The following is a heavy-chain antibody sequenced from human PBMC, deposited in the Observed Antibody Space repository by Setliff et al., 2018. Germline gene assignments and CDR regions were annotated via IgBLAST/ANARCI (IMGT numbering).Heavy chain of an antibody. J-gene: IGHJ3*01. CDR2: ISTDDGDT. CDR3: ARDWFCSGGDCSDVFDF. CDR1: GSTFTTHG. D-gene: IGHD2-21*02. V-gene: IGHV1-18*01. Sequence: GASVKVSCKASGSTFTTHGISWVRQAPGQGLEWMGWISTDDGDTNFAQKFQGRVTLTTDTSTGTAYMELRSLTFDDTAVYYCARDWFCSGGDCSDVFDFWGQGTMVTVS.